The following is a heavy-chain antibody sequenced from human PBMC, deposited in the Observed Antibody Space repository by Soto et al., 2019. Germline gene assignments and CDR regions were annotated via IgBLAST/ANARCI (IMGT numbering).Heavy chain of an antibody. CDR1: GFTFSDAA. D-gene: IGHD2-15*01. CDR3: TRHQATGGSDSDPPFDC. Sequence: EVQLVESGGGLVQPGGSLKLSCAASGFTFSDAAIHWVRQASWKGLEWLGRIRSKTNNYATTNAASLKGRVTIFRDHSRNTAYLQMSSLKTEDTAVYYCTRHQATGGSDSDPPFDCWGQGTLVTVSS. V-gene: IGHV3-73*02. CDR2: IRSKTNNYAT. J-gene: IGHJ4*02.